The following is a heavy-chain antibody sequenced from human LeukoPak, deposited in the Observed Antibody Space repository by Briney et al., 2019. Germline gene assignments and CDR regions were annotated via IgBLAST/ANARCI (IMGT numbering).Heavy chain of an antibody. CDR3: ARWANSIDY. CDR2: IKQNGSET. J-gene: IGHJ4*02. V-gene: IGHV3-7*01. CDR1: GFTFSGYW. D-gene: IGHD5-18*01. Sequence: PGGSLRLSCAASGFTFSGYWMRWVRQAPGKGVEWVANIKQNGSETFYADSVRGRFTISRDNAKNSQYLQMNSLRVEDTAVYYCARWANSIDYWGQGALVTVSS.